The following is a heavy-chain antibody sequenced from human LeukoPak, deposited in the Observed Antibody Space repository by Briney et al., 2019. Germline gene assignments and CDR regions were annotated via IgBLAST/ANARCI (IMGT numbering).Heavy chain of an antibody. V-gene: IGHV4-39*01. J-gene: IGHJ5*02. CDR3: ARRNWNYENWLDP. D-gene: IGHD1-7*01. CDR1: GGSISTSSDY. Sequence: SETQSLTCTVSGGSISTSSDYWGWIRQPPGKGLEWIGSIYYSGRTSYNPSLQSRVTISVDTSKNQFSLRLSSVTAADTAVYYCARRNWNYENWLDPWGQGTLVTVPS. CDR2: IYYSGRT.